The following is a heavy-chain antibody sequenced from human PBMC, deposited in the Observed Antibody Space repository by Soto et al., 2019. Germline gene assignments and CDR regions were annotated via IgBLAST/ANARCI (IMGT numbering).Heavy chain of an antibody. J-gene: IGHJ5*02. Sequence: PSETLSLTCTVSGGAISGYSWTWIRQSAGKGLEWIGRIYSIGGTKYNPSLQSRVTMSLDTSKNQFSLRLTSGTAADTAVYYCARGQRFSDSFNPWGQGTLVTVSS. CDR1: GGAISGYS. CDR3: ARGQRFSDSFNP. D-gene: IGHD3-3*01. CDR2: IYSIGGT. V-gene: IGHV4-4*07.